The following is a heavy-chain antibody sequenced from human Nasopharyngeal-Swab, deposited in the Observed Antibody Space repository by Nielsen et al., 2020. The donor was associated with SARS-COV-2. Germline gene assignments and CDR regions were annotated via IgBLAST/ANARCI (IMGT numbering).Heavy chain of an antibody. CDR2: INHSGST. D-gene: IGHD3-9*01. Sequence: SETLSLTCAVYGGSFSGYYWSWIRQPPGKGLEWIGEINHSGSTNYNPSLKNRVTISVDTSKNQFSLKLSSVTAADTAVYYCARGPRILTGYRRGWFDPWGQGTLVTVSS. V-gene: IGHV4-34*01. CDR3: ARGPRILTGYRRGWFDP. J-gene: IGHJ5*02. CDR1: GGSFSGYY.